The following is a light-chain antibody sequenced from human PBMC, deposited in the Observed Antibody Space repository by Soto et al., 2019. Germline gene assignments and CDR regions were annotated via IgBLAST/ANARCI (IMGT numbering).Light chain of an antibody. Sequence: QSVLTQPASVSGSPGQSITISCTGTSSDIGGYNFVSWYQQHPGKAPKLMISEVNNRPSGVSARFSGSKSGNTASLTISGLQSEDEGDYYCSSYSSTSTLFDFGTGTKVTVL. J-gene: IGLJ1*01. CDR3: SSYSSTSTLFD. CDR1: SSDIGGYNF. V-gene: IGLV2-14*03. CDR2: EVN.